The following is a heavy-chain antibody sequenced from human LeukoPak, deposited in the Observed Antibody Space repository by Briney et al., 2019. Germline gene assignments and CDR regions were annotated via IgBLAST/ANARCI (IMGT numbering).Heavy chain of an antibody. CDR3: AKDENRIVATILDY. J-gene: IGHJ4*02. CDR2: INPNSGGT. V-gene: IGHV1-2*02. D-gene: IGHD5-12*01. CDR1: GYTFTGYY. Sequence: ASVKVSCKASGYTFTGYYMHWVRQAPGQGLEWMGWINPNSGGTNYAQKFQGRVTMTRDTSISTAYMELSRLRSDDTAVYYCAKDENRIVATILDYWGQGTLVTVSS.